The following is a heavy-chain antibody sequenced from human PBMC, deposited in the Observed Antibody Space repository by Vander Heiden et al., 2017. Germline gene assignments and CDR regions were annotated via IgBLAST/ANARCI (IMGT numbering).Heavy chain of an antibody. CDR1: GGTFSRYA. V-gene: IGHV1-69*06. D-gene: IGHD3-22*01. CDR2: IIPIFGTA. J-gene: IGHJ3*02. Sequence: QVQLVQSGAEVTKPGSSVKVSCKASGGTFSRYAISWVRQAPGQGLDWMGGIIPIFGTANYAQKFQGRVTITADKSTSTAYMELSSLRSEDTAVYYCARSYYDSSGYYVDAFDIWGQGTMVTVSS. CDR3: ARSYYDSSGYYVDAFDI.